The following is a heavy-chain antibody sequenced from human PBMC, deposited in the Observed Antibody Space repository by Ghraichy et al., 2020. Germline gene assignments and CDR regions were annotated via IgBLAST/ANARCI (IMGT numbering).Heavy chain of an antibody. Sequence: GGSLRLSCAASGFTFSSYAMSWVRQAPGKGLEWVSAISGSGGSTYYADSVKGRFTISRDNSKNTLYLQMNSLRAEDTAVYYCAKRVVRGPQEDGMDVWGQGTTVTVSS. CDR2: ISGSGGST. D-gene: IGHD3-10*01. CDR3: AKRVVRGPQEDGMDV. V-gene: IGHV3-23*01. CDR1: GFTFSSYA. J-gene: IGHJ6*02.